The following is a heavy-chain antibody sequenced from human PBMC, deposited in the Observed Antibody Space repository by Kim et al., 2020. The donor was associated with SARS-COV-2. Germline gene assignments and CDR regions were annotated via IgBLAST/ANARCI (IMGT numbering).Heavy chain of an antibody. CDR1: GFTFSSYE. V-gene: IGHV3-48*03. CDR2: ISSSGSTI. CDR3: ARDRPGITIFGVVILDPLRGV. Sequence: GGSLRLSCAASGFTFSSYEMNWVRQAPGKGLEWVSYISSSGSTIYYADSVKGRFTISRDNAKNSLYLQMNSLRAEDTAVYYCARDRPGITIFGVVILDPLRGVWGQGTTVPVSS. D-gene: IGHD3-3*01. J-gene: IGHJ6*02.